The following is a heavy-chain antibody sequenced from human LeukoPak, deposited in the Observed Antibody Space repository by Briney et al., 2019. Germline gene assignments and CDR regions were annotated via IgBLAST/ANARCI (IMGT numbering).Heavy chain of an antibody. V-gene: IGHV3-23*01. CDR2: ISGSGGST. J-gene: IGHJ4*02. CDR1: GFTFSSYA. D-gene: IGHD3-22*01. CDR3: AKTSDYYDSSGLIY. Sequence: PGGSLRLSCAASGFTFSSYAMSWVRQAPGKGLEWVSAISGSGGSTYYADSVKGRFTISRDNSKNTLYLQMNSPRAEDTAVYYCAKTSDYYDSSGLIYWGQGTLVTVSS.